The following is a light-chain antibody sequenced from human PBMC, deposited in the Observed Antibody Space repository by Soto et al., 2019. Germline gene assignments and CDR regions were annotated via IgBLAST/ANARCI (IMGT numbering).Light chain of an antibody. V-gene: IGLV2-8*01. J-gene: IGLJ1*01. Sequence: SALTQPPSASGSPGQSVTISCTGTSSDVGGYNFVSWYQHHPGKAPKLMIYEVSQRPSGVPDRFSGSKSGNTASLTVSGLQAEDEADYYCSTYGGSDNYVFGTGTKVTVL. CDR3: STYGGSDNYV. CDR1: SSDVGGYNF. CDR2: EVS.